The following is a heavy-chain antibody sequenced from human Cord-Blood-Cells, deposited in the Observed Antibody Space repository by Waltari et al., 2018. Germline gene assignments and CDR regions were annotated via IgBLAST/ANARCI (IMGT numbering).Heavy chain of an antibody. CDR2: IKSKTDGGTT. Sequence: EVQLVESGGGLVKPGGSLRLSCAASVFTFSNAWMSWVRQAPGKGLEWVGRIKSKTDGGTTDYAAPVKGRFTISRDDSKNTLYLQMNSLKTEDTAVYYCTTDTNPAAILNWFDPWGQGTLVTVSS. J-gene: IGHJ5*02. CDR3: TTDTNPAAILNWFDP. D-gene: IGHD2-2*01. CDR1: VFTFSNAW. V-gene: IGHV3-15*01.